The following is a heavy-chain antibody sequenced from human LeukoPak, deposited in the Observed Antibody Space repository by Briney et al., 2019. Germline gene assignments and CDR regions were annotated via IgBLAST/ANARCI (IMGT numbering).Heavy chain of an antibody. J-gene: IGHJ4*02. V-gene: IGHV4-59*12. CDR1: GGSLSSYY. CDR2: IYYSGSA. Sequence: KASETLSLTCTVSGGSLSSYYWSWIRQPPGKGLEWIGYIYYSGSAKYNPSLKSRVTILVDTAKNQFSLKLSSVTAADTAVYYCARDDYGGQRSIDYWGQGTLVTVSS. D-gene: IGHD4-23*01. CDR3: ARDDYGGQRSIDY.